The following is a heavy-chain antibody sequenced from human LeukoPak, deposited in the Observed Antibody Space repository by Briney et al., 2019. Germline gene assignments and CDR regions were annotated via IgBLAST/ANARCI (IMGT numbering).Heavy chain of an antibody. CDR3: ASESTYRYNY. CDR2: IYYSGST. V-gene: IGHV4-59*06. CDR1: GGSISSYC. J-gene: IGHJ4*02. D-gene: IGHD5-18*01. Sequence: SETLSLTCTVAGGSISSYCWSWIRQPPGKGLEWIGYIYYSGSTYYNPSLKSRVTISVDTSKNQFSLKLSSVTAADTTVYYCASESTYRYNYWGQGTLVTVSS.